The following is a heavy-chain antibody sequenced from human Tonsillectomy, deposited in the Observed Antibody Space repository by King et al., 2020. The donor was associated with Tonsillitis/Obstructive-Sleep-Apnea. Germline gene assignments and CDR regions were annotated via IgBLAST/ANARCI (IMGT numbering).Heavy chain of an antibody. J-gene: IGHJ5*02. CDR3: AHTYYYDSSGS. D-gene: IGHD3-22*01. CDR2: INHSGST. Sequence: VQLQQWGAGLLKPSETLSLKCAVSGGSFSGYYWNWIRQPPGKGLEWIGEINHSGSTNYKPSLKSRVTISVDTSKNQFSLKLSSVTAADTAVYYCAHTYYYDSSGSWGQGTLVTVSS. V-gene: IGHV4-34*01. CDR1: GGSFSGYY.